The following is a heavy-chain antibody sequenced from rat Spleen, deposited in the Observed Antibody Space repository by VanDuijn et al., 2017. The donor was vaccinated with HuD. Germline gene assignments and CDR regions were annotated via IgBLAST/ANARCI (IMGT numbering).Heavy chain of an antibody. CDR2: ISYDGGST. CDR1: GFTFSDYY. J-gene: IGHJ4*01. Sequence: EVQLAESGGGLVQPGRSLKLSCAASGFTFSDYYMAWVRQAPTKGLEWVASISYDGGSTYYRDSVKGRFTISRDNAKSSLYLQMDSLRTEDTATYYCTTVTIADVMDAWGQGASVTVSS. V-gene: IGHV5-20*01. D-gene: IGHD1-2*01. CDR3: TTVTIADVMDA.